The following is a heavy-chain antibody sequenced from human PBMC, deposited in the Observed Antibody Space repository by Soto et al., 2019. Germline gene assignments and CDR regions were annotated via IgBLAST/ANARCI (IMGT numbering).Heavy chain of an antibody. CDR1: GESISSSSYY. CDR3: ARQRTTVVTQAYFDH. CDR2: IYYSGRT. Sequence: PSETLSLTCIVSGESISSSSYYWGRIRQPPGKGLEWIGRIYYSGRTYYNPSFKSRVTISIDTSKNQFSLKLSSVTATHTAVYYCARQRTTVVTQAYFDHWGQGALVTVSS. D-gene: IGHD2-21*02. J-gene: IGHJ4*02. V-gene: IGHV4-39*01.